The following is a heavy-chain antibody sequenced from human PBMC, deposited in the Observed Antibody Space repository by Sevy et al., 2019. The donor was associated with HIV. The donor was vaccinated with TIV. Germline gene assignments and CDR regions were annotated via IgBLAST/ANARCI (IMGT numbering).Heavy chain of an antibody. J-gene: IGHJ3*02. D-gene: IGHD3-16*01. CDR1: GFTFNNYA. V-gene: IGHV3-23*01. CDR2: IRGRNNVT. Sequence: GGSLRLSCTASGFTFNNYAMTWVRQAPGKGLEWVSSIRGRNNVTIYAESVRGRFTLSRDISKNTLYLQMNSLRAEDTAVYYCANTSAKGDDAFNIWGQGTMVTVSS. CDR3: ANTSAKGDDAFNI.